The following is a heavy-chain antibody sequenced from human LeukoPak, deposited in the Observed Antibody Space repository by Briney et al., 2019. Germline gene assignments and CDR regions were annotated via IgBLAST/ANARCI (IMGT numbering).Heavy chain of an antibody. Sequence: PSETLSLTCAVSGGSVSSGSYYWSWIRQPPGKGLEWIGYIYYSGSTNYNPSLKSRVTISVDTSKNQFSLKLSSVTAADTAVYYCARGSNDFWSGSDYWGQGTLVTVFS. CDR2: IYYSGST. D-gene: IGHD3-3*01. CDR3: ARGSNDFWSGSDY. CDR1: GGSVSSGSYY. J-gene: IGHJ4*02. V-gene: IGHV4-61*01.